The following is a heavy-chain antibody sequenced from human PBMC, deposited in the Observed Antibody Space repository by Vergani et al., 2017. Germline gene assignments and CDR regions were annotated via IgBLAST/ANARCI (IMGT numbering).Heavy chain of an antibody. CDR3: AKDTGTGLFPDY. J-gene: IGHJ4*02. CDR2: ISYDGSNK. CDR1: GFTFSSYG. V-gene: IGHV3-30*18. D-gene: IGHD3-10*01. Sequence: QVQLVESGGGVVQPGRSLRLSCAASGFTFSSYGMHWVRQAPGKGLEWVAVISYDGSNKYYADSVKGRFPISRDNSKNTLYLQMNSLRAEDTAVYYCAKDTGTGLFPDYWGQGTLVTVSS.